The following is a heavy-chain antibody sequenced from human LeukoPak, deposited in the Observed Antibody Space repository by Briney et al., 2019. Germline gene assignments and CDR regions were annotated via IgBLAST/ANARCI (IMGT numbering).Heavy chain of an antibody. CDR1: GFTFRTYS. D-gene: IGHD2-8*01. J-gene: IGHJ6*02. V-gene: IGHV3-48*02. CDR3: ARGRGVGGMDV. CDR2: ISSSSTI. Sequence: GGSLRLSCEASGFTFRTYSMNWVRQAPGKGLEWVSYISSSSTIFYADSVKGRFTISRDNAKNSLYLQMNSLRDEDTAVYYCARGRGVGGMDVWGQGTTVTVSS.